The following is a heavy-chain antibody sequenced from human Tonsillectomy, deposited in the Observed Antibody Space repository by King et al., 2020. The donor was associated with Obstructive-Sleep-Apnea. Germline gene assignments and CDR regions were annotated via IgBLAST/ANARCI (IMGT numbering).Heavy chain of an antibody. CDR1: GFTVSSNY. Sequence: VQLVESGGGLVQPGGSLRLSCAASGFTVSSNYMSWVRQAPGQGLEWVSIIYSGGCTYYADSVRGRFTISRDNSKNTLYLQMNSLRVEDTAVYYCARDVVTMVRGIIIEEYFDYWGQGTLVTVSS. V-gene: IGHV3-66*01. J-gene: IGHJ4*02. CDR3: ARDVVTMVRGIIIEEYFDY. CDR2: IYSGGCT. D-gene: IGHD3-10*01.